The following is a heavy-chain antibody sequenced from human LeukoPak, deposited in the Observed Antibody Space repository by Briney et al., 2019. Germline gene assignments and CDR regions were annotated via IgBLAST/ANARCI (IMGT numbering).Heavy chain of an antibody. CDR3: ARDFEASIAAAGPFDP. CDR2: IYHSGST. Sequence: SETLSLTCTVSGYSISSGYYWGWIRQPPGKGLEWIGSIYHSGSTYYNPSLKSRVTISVDTSKNQFSLKLSSVTAADTAVYYCARDFEASIAAAGPFDPWGQGTLVTV. V-gene: IGHV4-38-2*02. CDR1: GYSISSGYY. D-gene: IGHD6-13*01. J-gene: IGHJ5*02.